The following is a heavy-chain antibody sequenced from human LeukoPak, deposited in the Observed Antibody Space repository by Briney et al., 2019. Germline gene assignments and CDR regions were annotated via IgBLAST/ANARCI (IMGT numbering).Heavy chain of an antibody. CDR2: ISSSGSTI. Sequence: PSETLSLTCAVYGGSFSGYYWSWIRQPPGKGLEWVSYISSSGSTICYADSVKGRFTISRDNAKNSLYLQMNSLRAEDTAVYYCARDRTPAARASHYMDVWGKGTTVTVSS. D-gene: IGHD2-2*01. CDR1: GGSFSGYY. V-gene: IGHV3-11*04. J-gene: IGHJ6*03. CDR3: ARDRTPAARASHYMDV.